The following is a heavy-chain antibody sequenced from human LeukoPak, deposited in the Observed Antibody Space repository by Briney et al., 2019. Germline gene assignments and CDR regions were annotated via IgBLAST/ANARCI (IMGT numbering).Heavy chain of an antibody. CDR3: ARPHSGGWYYFDY. CDR1: GGSISASSYY. Sequence: SETLSLTCTVSGGSISASSYYWGWIRQPPGKGLEWIGNIYYSGSTYYNPSLKSRVTISIDTSKDQFSLKLSSVTAADTAVYYCARPHSGGWYYFDYWGQGTLVTVSS. J-gene: IGHJ4*02. V-gene: IGHV4-39*01. CDR2: IYYSGST. D-gene: IGHD6-19*01.